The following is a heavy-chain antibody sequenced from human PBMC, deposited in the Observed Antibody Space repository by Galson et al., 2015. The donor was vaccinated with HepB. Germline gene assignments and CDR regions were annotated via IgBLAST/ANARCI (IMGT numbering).Heavy chain of an antibody. D-gene: IGHD7-27*01. Sequence: SLRLSCAASGFTFSSYAMHWVRQAPGKGLEWVAVISYDGSNKYYADSVKGRFTISRDNSKNTLYLQMNSLRAEDTAVYYCARESWGSGAWVTFDYWGQGTLVTVSS. J-gene: IGHJ4*02. V-gene: IGHV3-30*04. CDR2: ISYDGSNK. CDR1: GFTFSSYA. CDR3: ARESWGSGAWVTFDY.